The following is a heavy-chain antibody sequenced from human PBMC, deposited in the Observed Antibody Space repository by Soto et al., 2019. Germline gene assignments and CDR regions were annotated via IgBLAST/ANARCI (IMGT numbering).Heavy chain of an antibody. CDR2: INHSGST. CDR1: GGSFSCYY. V-gene: IGHV4-34*01. J-gene: IGHJ4*02. Sequence: SETLSLTCAVYGGSFSCYYWSWIRQPPGKGLEWIGEINHSGSTNYNPSLKSRVTISVDTSKNQFSLKLSSVTAADTAVYYCARAGAVAGKPYYFDYWGQGTLVTVSS. CDR3: ARAGAVAGKPYYFDY. D-gene: IGHD6-19*01.